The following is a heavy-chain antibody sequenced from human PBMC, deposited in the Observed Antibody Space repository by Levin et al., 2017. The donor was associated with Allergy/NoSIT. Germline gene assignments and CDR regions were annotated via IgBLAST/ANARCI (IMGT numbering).Heavy chain of an antibody. D-gene: IGHD5-12*01. CDR1: GFTFSDYY. CDR2: ISSSSSYT. J-gene: IGHJ3*02. CDR3: ARAPGSSIVATIDDAFDI. Sequence: GGSLRLSCAASGFTFSDYYMSWIRQAPGKGLEWVSYISSSSSYTNYADSVKGRFTISRDNAKNSLYLQMNSLRAEDTAVYYCARAPGSSIVATIDDAFDIWGQGTMVTVSS. V-gene: IGHV3-11*05.